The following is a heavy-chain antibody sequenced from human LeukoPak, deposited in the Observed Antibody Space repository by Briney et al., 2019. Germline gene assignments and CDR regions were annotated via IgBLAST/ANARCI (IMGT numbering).Heavy chain of an antibody. CDR2: INPSDGGT. J-gene: IGHJ4*02. CDR1: GYTLTGYY. D-gene: IGHD2-2*01. Sequence: ASVKVSCKASGYTLTGYYLHWVRQAPGQGVEWMGWINPSDGGTNYAPKFQGRVTMTRDTSISTAFMDLSRLTSDDTAVYFCARSDKCTTCSIDYWGQGTLVIASS. CDR3: ARSDKCTTCSIDY. V-gene: IGHV1-2*02.